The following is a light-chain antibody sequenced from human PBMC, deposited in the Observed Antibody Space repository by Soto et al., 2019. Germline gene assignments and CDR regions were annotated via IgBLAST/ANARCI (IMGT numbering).Light chain of an antibody. CDR1: QSVSSSY. Sequence: EIVMTQSPTTLSVSPGERATLSRRASQSVSSSYLAWYQQKPGQAPRLLIYGASSRATGIPDRFSGSGSGTDFTLTISRLEPEDFAVYYCQKYGSSPFGGGTKVDIK. J-gene: IGKJ4*01. V-gene: IGKV3-20*01. CDR2: GAS. CDR3: QKYGSSP.